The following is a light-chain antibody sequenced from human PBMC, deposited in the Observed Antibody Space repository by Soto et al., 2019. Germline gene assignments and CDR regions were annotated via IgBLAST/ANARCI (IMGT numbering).Light chain of an antibody. CDR1: KLGDKY. CDR2: QDS. V-gene: IGLV3-1*01. J-gene: IGLJ2*01. Sequence: SYELTQPPSVSVSPGQTASLTCSGDKLGDKYACWYQQKQGQSPVQVIYQDSKRPSGIPERFSGTNSGNTATLTISGTQAMDEAESYFQAWDRSTVAFGGLTQVRVL. CDR3: QAWDRSTVA.